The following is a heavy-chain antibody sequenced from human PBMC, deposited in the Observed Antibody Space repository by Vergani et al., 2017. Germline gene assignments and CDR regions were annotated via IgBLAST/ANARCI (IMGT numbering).Heavy chain of an antibody. V-gene: IGHV4-30-2*01. CDR2: IYHSGST. CDR1: GGSISSGGYS. D-gene: IGHD2-2*01. J-gene: IGHJ4*02. CDR3: ARAVDCSSTSCYFDY. Sequence: QLQLQESGSGLVKPSQTLSLTCAVSGGSISSGGYSWSWLRQPPGKGLDWIGYIYHSGSTYYNPSLKSRVTIAVDRSKNQFSLKLSAVTAADTAVYYCARAVDCSSTSCYFDYWGQGTLVTVSS.